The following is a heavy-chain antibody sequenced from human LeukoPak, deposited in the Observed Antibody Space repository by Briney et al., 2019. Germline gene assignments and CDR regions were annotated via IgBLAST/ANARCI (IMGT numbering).Heavy chain of an antibody. CDR1: GYSISSGYY. CDR2: IYHSGST. V-gene: IGHV4-38-2*01. CDR3: ARVIAAGFDY. Sequence: SETLSLTCAVSGYSISSGYYWGWIRQPPGKGLEWIGGIYHSGSTYYNPSLKSRVTISVDTSKNQFSLKLSSVTAADTAVYYCARVIAAGFDYWGQGTLVTVSS. J-gene: IGHJ4*02. D-gene: IGHD6-13*01.